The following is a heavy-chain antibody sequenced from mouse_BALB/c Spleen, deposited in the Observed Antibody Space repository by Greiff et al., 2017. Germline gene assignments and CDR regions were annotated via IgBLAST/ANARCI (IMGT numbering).Heavy chain of an antibody. CDR2: IYPGDGDT. D-gene: IGHD2-14*01. CDR1: GYTFTSYW. CDR3: ARRYRYDGYYAMDY. Sequence: VQLQQSGAELARPGASVKLSCKASGYTFTSYWMQWVKQRPGQGLEWIGAIYPGDGDTRYTQKFKGKATLTADKSSSTAYMQLSSLASEDSAVYYCARRYRYDGYYAMDYWGQGTSVTVSS. J-gene: IGHJ4*01. V-gene: IGHV1-87*01.